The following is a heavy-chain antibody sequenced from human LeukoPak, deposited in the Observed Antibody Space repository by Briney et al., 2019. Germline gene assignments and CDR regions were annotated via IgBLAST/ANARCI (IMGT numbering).Heavy chain of an antibody. CDR2: LNWNGAST. D-gene: IGHD6-13*01. CDR1: GFTFDDYG. CDR3: AKDTGSSWTGNFDY. V-gene: IGHV3-20*04. Sequence: GGSLRLSCAASGFTFDDYGLSWVRQVPGKGLEWVSGLNWNGASTGYADSVKGRFTISRDNAKNSLYLQMNSLRAEDMALYYCAKDTGSSWTGNFDYWGREPWSPSPQ. J-gene: IGHJ4*02.